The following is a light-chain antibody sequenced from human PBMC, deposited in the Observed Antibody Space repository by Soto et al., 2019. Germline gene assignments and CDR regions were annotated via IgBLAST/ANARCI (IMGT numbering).Light chain of an antibody. V-gene: IGKV3-20*01. J-gene: IGKJ1*01. Sequence: VLTQSPGTLSLSRGERATLSCRASQSVSSYSLAWYQQKPGQAPRLVMYGTSNRATGIPDRFSGSGSGTDFTLTISRLEPEDFAVYYCQQYDSSPRTFAQGTKVDIK. CDR2: GTS. CDR1: QSVSSYS. CDR3: QQYDSSPRT.